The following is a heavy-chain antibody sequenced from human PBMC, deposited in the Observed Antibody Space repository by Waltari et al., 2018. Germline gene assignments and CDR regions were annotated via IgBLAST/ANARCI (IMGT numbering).Heavy chain of an antibody. J-gene: IGHJ4*02. CDR1: GFTFSTYS. D-gene: IGHD3-3*01. CDR3: ASLDTSGFYSRIFDH. CDR2: MSGNTYYK. Sequence: EAQLVESGGGLVKPGGSLRLSCAASGFTFSTYSMTWVRQAPGKGLEWVSSMSGNTYYKFYADTVRGRFTISRDNAKNSFYLQMNGLGAEDTAVYFCASLDTSGFYSRIFDHWGQGAVVTVSS. V-gene: IGHV3-21*06.